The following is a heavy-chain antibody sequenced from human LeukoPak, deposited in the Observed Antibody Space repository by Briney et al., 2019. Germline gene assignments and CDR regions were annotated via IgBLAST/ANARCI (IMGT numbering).Heavy chain of an antibody. CDR2: IYYSGST. CDR1: GGSISSSSYY. J-gene: IGHJ2*01. V-gene: IGHV4-39*07. D-gene: IGHD1-26*01. Sequence: PSETLSLTCTVSGGSISSSSYYWGWIRQPPGKGLEWIGSIYYSGSTYYNPSLKSRVTISVDTSKNQFSLKLSSVTAADTAVYYCARGVDGGSYSYWYFDLWGRGTLVTVSS. CDR3: ARGVDGGSYSYWYFDL.